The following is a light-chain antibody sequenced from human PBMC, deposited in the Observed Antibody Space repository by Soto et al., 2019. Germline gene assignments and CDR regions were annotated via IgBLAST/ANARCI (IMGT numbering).Light chain of an antibody. CDR3: QQYDTSPLT. CDR2: GAS. Sequence: EIVLTQSPGTLSLSPGERATLSCRTSQSVSVNYLAWYQQKPGQAPRLLIYGASSSATGIPDRFSGRGSGTDFTLTITRLEPEDFAVYYCQQYDTSPLTFGGGTKVDIK. CDR1: QSVSVNY. V-gene: IGKV3-20*01. J-gene: IGKJ4*01.